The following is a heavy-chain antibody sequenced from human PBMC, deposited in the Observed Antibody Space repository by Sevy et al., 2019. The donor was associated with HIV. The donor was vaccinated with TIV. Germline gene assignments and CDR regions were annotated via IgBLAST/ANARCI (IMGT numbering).Heavy chain of an antibody. CDR3: ARGSGWRQHYYFDY. CDR2: VSSDGSHK. Sequence: GGSLRLSCAASGFSFSNYVMTWVRQAPGKGLERVALVSSDGSHKHYADSVKGRFTISRDNSKNTRYLQMNSLRNEDTAVYYCARGSGWRQHYYFDYWGQGSRVTVSS. J-gene: IGHJ4*02. CDR1: GFSFSNYV. D-gene: IGHD3-10*01. V-gene: IGHV3-30-3*01.